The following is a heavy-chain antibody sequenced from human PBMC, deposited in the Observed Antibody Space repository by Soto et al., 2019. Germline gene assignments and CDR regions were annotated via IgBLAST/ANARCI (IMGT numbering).Heavy chain of an antibody. CDR2: MHHSGSI. J-gene: IGHJ5*02. D-gene: IGHD2-21*01. Sequence: LETLPHTYSVSGENIRNNKWWSWVRQPPGKGLEWIGEMHHSGSIHYNASLKSRATISVDKSRNQFSLQLTSVTAADTAVYYCARLGAYYQSLDPWGPGTLVTVSS. CDR1: GENIRNNKW. V-gene: IGHV4-4*02. CDR3: ARLGAYYQSLDP.